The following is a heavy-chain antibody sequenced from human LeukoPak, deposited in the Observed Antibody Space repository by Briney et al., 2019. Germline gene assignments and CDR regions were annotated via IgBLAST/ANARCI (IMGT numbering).Heavy chain of an antibody. CDR3: AKVARGYCTNGVCPGDYFDY. CDR2: ISGSGGST. Sequence: GGSLRLSCAASGFTFSSYAMSWVRQAPGKGLEWVSAISGSGGSTYYADSVKGRFTISRDNSKNTLYLQMNSLRAEDTAVYYCAKVARGYCTNGVCPGDYFDYWGQGTLVTVSP. V-gene: IGHV3-23*01. J-gene: IGHJ4*02. CDR1: GFTFSSYA. D-gene: IGHD2-8*01.